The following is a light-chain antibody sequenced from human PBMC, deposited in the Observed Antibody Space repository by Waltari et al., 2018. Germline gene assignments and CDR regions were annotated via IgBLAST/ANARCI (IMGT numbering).Light chain of an antibody. CDR2: WAS. J-gene: IGKJ4*01. Sequence: DIVLTQSPDSLAVSLGERATINCKSSQSLLYSSVNKNCLAWYKQKAGQPPKLLIYWASTREPGVPDQFSGSGSGTDFTLTISSLQAEDVAVYYCQQYCSSPLTFGGGTKVEIK. CDR3: QQYCSSPLT. V-gene: IGKV4-1*01. CDR1: QSLLYSSVNKNC.